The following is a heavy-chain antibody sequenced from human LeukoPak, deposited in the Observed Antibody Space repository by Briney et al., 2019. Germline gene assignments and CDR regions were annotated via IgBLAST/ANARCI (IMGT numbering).Heavy chain of an antibody. CDR3: AKIRGVVPAATPDY. J-gene: IGHJ4*02. V-gene: IGHV3-30*02. CDR2: IRYDGSNK. D-gene: IGHD2-2*01. CDR1: GFTFSSYG. Sequence: GGSLRLSCAASGFTFSSYGMHWVRQAPGKGLEWVAFIRYDGSNKYYADSVKGRFTISRDNSKNTLYLQMNSLGAEDTAVYYCAKIRGVVPAATPDYWGQGTLVTVSS.